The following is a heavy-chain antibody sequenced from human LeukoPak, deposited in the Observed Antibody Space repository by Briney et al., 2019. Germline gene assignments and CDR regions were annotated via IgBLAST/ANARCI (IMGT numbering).Heavy chain of an antibody. J-gene: IGHJ4*02. CDR1: GFTFSSYW. CDR3: AREGGSYYFYFDY. Sequence: PGGSLRLSCAASGFTFSSYWMHWVRQAPGKGLVWVSRINSDGSSTSYADSVKGRFTISRDNAKNTLYLQMNSLRAEDTAVYYCAREGGSYYFYFDYWGQGTLVTVSS. CDR2: INSDGSST. D-gene: IGHD1-26*01. V-gene: IGHV3-74*01.